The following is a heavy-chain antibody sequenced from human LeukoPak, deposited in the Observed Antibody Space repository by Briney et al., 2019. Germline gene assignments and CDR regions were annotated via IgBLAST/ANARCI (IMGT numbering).Heavy chain of an antibody. D-gene: IGHD1-26*01. CDR2: IGPDGSDP. CDR3: VRAGGGSYDY. J-gene: IGHJ4*02. CDR1: GFTFSSHW. V-gene: IGHV3-74*01. Sequence: GGSLRLSCAASGFTFSSHWMHWVRQAPGTGLLWVSRIGPDGSDPSYADSAKGRFTISRDNAKGTLYLQMNSLRGEDTALYYCVRAGGGSYDYWGRGTLVTVSS.